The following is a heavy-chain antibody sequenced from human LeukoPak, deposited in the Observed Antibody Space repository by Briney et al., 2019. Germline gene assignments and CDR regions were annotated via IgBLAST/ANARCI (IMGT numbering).Heavy chain of an antibody. CDR1: GFTVSSDY. Sequence: PGGSLRLSCAASGFTVSSDYMSWVRQAPGKGLEWVSVIYSGGSTYYADSVKGRFTISRDKSKNTVYLQMYSLRFEDTAMYYCARNWFDPWGQGTLVTVSS. CDR2: IYSGGST. CDR3: ARNWFDP. V-gene: IGHV3-53*05. J-gene: IGHJ5*02.